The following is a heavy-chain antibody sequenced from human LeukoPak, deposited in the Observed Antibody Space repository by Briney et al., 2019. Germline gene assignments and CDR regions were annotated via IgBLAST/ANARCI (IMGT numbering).Heavy chain of an antibody. J-gene: IGHJ6*03. Sequence: SVKVSCKASGGTFSSYAIIWVRQAPGQGLEWMGGIIPIFGTANYAQKFQGRVTITTDESTSTAYMELSSLRSEDTAVYYCARGDRGEAYYYYMDVWGKGTTVTVSS. V-gene: IGHV1-69*05. CDR3: ARGDRGEAYYYYMDV. D-gene: IGHD3-10*01. CDR1: GGTFSSYA. CDR2: IIPIFGTA.